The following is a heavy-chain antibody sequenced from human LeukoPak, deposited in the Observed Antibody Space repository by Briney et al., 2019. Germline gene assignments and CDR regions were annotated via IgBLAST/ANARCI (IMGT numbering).Heavy chain of an antibody. CDR1: GGSISSGSYY. CDR2: IYTSGST. J-gene: IGHJ4*02. D-gene: IGHD3-10*01. Sequence: SQTLSLTCTVSGGSISSGSYYWSWIRQPAGEGLEWIGRIYTSGSTNYNPSLKSRVTISVDTSKNQFSLKLSSVTAADTAVYYCARDLGYYGSGTPFDYWGQGTLVTVSS. V-gene: IGHV4-61*02. CDR3: ARDLGYYGSGTPFDY.